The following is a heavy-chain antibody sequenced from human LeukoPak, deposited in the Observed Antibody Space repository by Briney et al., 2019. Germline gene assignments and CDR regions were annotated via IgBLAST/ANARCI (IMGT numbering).Heavy chain of an antibody. V-gene: IGHV3-30*03. CDR2: ISYDGSNK. J-gene: IGHJ4*02. D-gene: IGHD2-21*02. CDR1: GFTFSSYG. CDR3: ARLLVVTAPFDY. Sequence: GRSLRLSCAASGFTFSSYGMHWVRQAPGKGLEWEAVISYDGSNKYYADSVKGRFTISRDNSKNTLYLQMNSLRAEDTAVYYCARLLVVTAPFDYWGQGTLVTVSS.